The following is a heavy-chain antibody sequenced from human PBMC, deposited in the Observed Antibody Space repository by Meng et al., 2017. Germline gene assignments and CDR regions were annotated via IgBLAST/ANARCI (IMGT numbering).Heavy chain of an antibody. Sequence: QLDHGGAVLLKPAETLSFTCAVYGGSFSGYDWSWIRQPPGKGLEWIGEINHSGSTNYNPSLKSRVTMSLDTSKNQFSLRLSSATAADTAVYYCARSHSVTIVAFDYWGQGTLVTVSS. J-gene: IGHJ4*02. CDR3: ARSHSVTIVAFDY. CDR2: INHSGST. D-gene: IGHD4-17*01. V-gene: IGHV4-34*01. CDR1: GGSFSGYD.